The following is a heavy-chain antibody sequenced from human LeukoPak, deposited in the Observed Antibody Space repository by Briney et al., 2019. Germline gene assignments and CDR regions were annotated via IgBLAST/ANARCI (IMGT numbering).Heavy chain of an antibody. D-gene: IGHD3-22*01. J-gene: IGHJ3*02. V-gene: IGHV4-4*02. CDR1: GGSISSSNW. CDR3: ARGIHYYYYDSSGYYRYDAFDI. Sequence: SGTLSLTCAVSGGSISSSNWWSWIRQPPGKGLEWIGEIYHSGSTNYNPSLKSRVTISVDKSKTQFSLKLSSVTAADTAVYYCARGIHYYYYDSSGYYRYDAFDIWGQGTMVTVSS. CDR2: IYHSGST.